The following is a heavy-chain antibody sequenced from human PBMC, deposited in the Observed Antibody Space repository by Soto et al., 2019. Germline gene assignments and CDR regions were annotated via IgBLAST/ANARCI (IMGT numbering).Heavy chain of an antibody. CDR2: IYYSGST. CDR3: ARHSSGYYGPWFDP. CDR1: GGSLSSFY. J-gene: IGHJ5*02. V-gene: IGHV4-59*01. Sequence: NPSETLSLTCSVSGGSLSSFYWSWIRQTPGKGLEWIVYIYYSGSTNYNPSLKNRVTISVDTSRNQFSLKLSSVTAADTAVYYCARHSSGYYGPWFDPWGQGTLVTVSS. D-gene: IGHD3-22*01.